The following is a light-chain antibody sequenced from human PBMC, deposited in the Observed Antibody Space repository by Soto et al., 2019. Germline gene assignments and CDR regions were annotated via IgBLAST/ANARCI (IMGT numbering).Light chain of an antibody. CDR1: QDISNY. J-gene: IGKJ4*01. CDR2: DAS. V-gene: IGKV1-33*01. CDR3: QQYDNLPIT. Sequence: DIQMTQSPSSLSASVGDRVTITCQASQDISNYLNWYQQKPGKAPKLLIYDASNLETGVPSGFSGSGSGTDFTFTISSLQPEDSATYYCQQYDNLPITFGGGTKVEIK.